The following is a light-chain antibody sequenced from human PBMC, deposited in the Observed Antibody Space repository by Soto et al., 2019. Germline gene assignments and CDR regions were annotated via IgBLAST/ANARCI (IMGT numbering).Light chain of an antibody. Sequence: QSALTQPASVSGSPGQSITISCTGTSRDIGTSNLVSWYQQYPGKAPKLMIYEVTKRPSGISYRFSGSKSGNTASLTISGLXXXDEXXXYCYSFXXXXTSXFXFGTGTKVTVX. V-gene: IGLV2-23*02. CDR2: EVT. J-gene: IGLJ1*01. CDR3: YSFXXXXTSXFX. CDR1: SRDIGTSNL.